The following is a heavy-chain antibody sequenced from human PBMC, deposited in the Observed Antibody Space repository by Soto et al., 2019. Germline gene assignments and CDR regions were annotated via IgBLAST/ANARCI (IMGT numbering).Heavy chain of an antibody. D-gene: IGHD6-13*01. CDR1: GFTFSSYG. CDR2: ISGSGGST. V-gene: IGHV3-23*01. J-gene: IGHJ5*02. Sequence: PGGSLRLSCAASGFTFSSYGMSWVRQAPGKGLEWVSAISGSGGSTYYADSVKGRFTISRDNSKNTLYLQMNSLRAEDTAVYYCAKDPGSSWYERRGWFDPWGQGTLVTVSS. CDR3: AKDPGSSWYERRGWFDP.